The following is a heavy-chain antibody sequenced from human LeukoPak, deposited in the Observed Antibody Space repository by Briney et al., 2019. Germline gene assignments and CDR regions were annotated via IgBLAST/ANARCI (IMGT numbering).Heavy chain of an antibody. D-gene: IGHD6-19*01. Sequence: TTSETLSLTCAVYGGSFSGYYWSWIRQPPGKGLEWIGYIYYSGNTNYNPSLKSRVTISVDTSKNQFSLKLSSVTAADTAVYYCASLAVAGSYDAFDIWGQGTMVTVSS. CDR3: ASLAVAGSYDAFDI. CDR2: IYYSGNT. CDR1: GGSFSGYY. V-gene: IGHV4-59*08. J-gene: IGHJ3*02.